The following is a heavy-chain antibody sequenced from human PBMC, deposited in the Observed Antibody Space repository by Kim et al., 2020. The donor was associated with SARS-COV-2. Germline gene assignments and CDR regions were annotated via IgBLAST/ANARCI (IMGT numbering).Heavy chain of an antibody. Sequence: GGSLRLSCAASGFTFSSYAMSWVRQAPGKGLEWVSAISGSGGSTYYADSVKGRFTISRDNSKNTLYLQMNSLRAEDTAVYYCAKSRIRFLEWLLREYYYGMDVWGQGTTVTVSS. D-gene: IGHD3-3*01. CDR2: ISGSGGST. J-gene: IGHJ6*02. V-gene: IGHV3-23*01. CDR3: AKSRIRFLEWLLREYYYGMDV. CDR1: GFTFSSYA.